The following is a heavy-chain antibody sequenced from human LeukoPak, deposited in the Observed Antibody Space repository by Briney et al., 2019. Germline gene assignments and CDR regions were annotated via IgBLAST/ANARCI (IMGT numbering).Heavy chain of an antibody. V-gene: IGHV1-2*02. D-gene: IGHD5-18*01. CDR3: AREDFYGSGDSRGLDY. Sequence: ASVKVSCTASGFIFTNYFIHWVRQAPGQGLEWMGWINPSSGGTKFAQKFQGRVTLTGDTSISTAYLELSRLTSDDTGVYYCAREDFYGSGDSRGLDYWGQGALVTVSS. CDR2: INPSSGGT. CDR1: GFIFTNYF. J-gene: IGHJ4*02.